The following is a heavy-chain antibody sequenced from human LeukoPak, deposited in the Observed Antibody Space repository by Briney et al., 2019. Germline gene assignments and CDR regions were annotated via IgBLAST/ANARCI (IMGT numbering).Heavy chain of an antibody. J-gene: IGHJ3*02. CDR1: GFSLSTSGMC. CDR2: IDWDDDK. D-gene: IGHD5-18*01. Sequence: VSGPTLVNPTQTLTLTCTFSGFSLSTSGMCVSWIRQPPGKALEWLALIDWDDDKYYSTSLKTRLTISKDTSKNQVVLTMTSMDPVDTATYYCARIRGYSYGVDDAFGIWGQGTMVTVSS. V-gene: IGHV2-70*01. CDR3: ARIRGYSYGVDDAFGI.